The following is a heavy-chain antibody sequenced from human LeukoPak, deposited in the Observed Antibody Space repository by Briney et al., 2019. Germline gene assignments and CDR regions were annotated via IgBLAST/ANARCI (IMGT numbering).Heavy chain of an antibody. Sequence: ASVKVSCKASGYTFTSYAISWVRQAPGQGLEWMGGIIPIFGTANYAQKFQGRVTITADESTSTAYMELSSLRSEDTAVYYCARVVLWFGYEYYFDYWGQGTLVTVSS. D-gene: IGHD3-10*01. CDR2: IIPIFGTA. CDR1: GYTFTSYA. CDR3: ARVVLWFGYEYYFDY. J-gene: IGHJ4*02. V-gene: IGHV1-69*13.